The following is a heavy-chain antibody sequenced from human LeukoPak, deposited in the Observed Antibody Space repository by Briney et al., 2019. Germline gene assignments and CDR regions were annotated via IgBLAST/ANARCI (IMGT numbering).Heavy chain of an antibody. Sequence: PGGSLTLSCAASGFTFSRYAMSWVRQAPGKGLEWVSYISSSGSTIYYADSVKGRFTISRDNAKNSLYLQMNSLRAEDTAVYYCAGSSGWFVLDYWGQGTLVTVSS. V-gene: IGHV3-48*03. CDR3: AGSSGWFVLDY. J-gene: IGHJ4*02. CDR1: GFTFSRYA. D-gene: IGHD6-19*01. CDR2: ISSSGSTI.